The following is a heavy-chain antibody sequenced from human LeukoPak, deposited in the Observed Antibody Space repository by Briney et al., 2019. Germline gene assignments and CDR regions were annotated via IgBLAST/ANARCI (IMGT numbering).Heavy chain of an antibody. J-gene: IGHJ4*02. D-gene: IGHD3-3*01. CDR2: IYSGGST. CDR3: ARSVEGSFDY. V-gene: IGHV3-66*01. CDR1: GFTVSSNF. Sequence: GGSLRLSCAASGFTVSSNFMTWVRQAPGKGLEWVSVIYSGGSTDYADSVKGRFTISRDTSKNTLYLQMNSLRAEDTAVYYCARSVEGSFDYWGQGTLVTVSS.